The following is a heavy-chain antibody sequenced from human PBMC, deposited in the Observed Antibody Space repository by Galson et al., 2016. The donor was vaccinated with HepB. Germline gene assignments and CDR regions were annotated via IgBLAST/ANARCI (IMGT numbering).Heavy chain of an antibody. J-gene: IGHJ4*02. CDR2: IYYSGST. V-gene: IGHV4-39*01. CDR1: GGSIGSSSYY. CDR3: ALPIHYYDSSDDRSYY. D-gene: IGHD3-22*01. Sequence: ETLSLTCTVSGGSIGSSSYYWGWIRQPPGKGLEWIGSIYYSGSTYYNPSLKSRVTISVDTSKNQFSLKLTSVTAADTAVYYCALPIHYYDSSDDRSYYLGQGTLVTVSS.